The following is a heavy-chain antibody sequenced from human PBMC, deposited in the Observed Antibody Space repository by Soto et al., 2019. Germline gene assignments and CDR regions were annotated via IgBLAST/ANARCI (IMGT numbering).Heavy chain of an antibody. CDR3: ASARHIGP. CDR2: IKEDGSER. CDR1: GFAFSNYW. Sequence: GGSLRLSCAASGFAFSNYWMSWVRQAPGKGLEWVANIKEDGSERNYVDSVKGRFTISRDNAENSLYLQMNSLRAEDTAVYYCASARHIGPWGQGTLVTVSS. V-gene: IGHV3-7*01. J-gene: IGHJ5*02. D-gene: IGHD2-21*01.